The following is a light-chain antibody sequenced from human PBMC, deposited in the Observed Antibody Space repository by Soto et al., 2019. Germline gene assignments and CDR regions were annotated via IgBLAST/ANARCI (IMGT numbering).Light chain of an antibody. J-gene: IGLJ3*02. CDR3: ATRDNRLSRWV. Sequence: VLTQPPSASGTPRQRVTVSCSGSSSNIGTNYVYWYKQLPGTAPKLLIYCNDRRPSGVPDRLSGSKSGTSASLAISGLRSEDEADYYCATRDNRLSRWVFGGGTK. CDR2: CND. V-gene: IGLV1-47*02. CDR1: SSNIGTNY.